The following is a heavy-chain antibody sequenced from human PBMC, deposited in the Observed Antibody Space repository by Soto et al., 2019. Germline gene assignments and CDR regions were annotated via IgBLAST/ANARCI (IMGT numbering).Heavy chain of an antibody. Sequence: PGESLKISCKGSGYSYTSYWIGWVRQRPGRGLEWMVIINTADSETNYSPSFQGQVTISADRSTSTAFLQWSSLKDSDTAMYYCVRRAEGRPGDGYCYVALDXWGQGTTVTVS. CDR3: VRRAEGRPGDGYCYVALDX. CDR2: INTADSET. J-gene: IGHJ6*02. CDR1: GYSYTSYW. V-gene: IGHV5-51*01. D-gene: IGHD5-18*01.